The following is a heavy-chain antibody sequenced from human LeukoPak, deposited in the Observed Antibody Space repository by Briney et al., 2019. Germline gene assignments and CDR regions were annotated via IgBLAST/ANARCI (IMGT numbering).Heavy chain of an antibody. CDR1: GYSFSSHR. Sequence: GESLKISCKGSGYSFSSHRIAWVRQMPGKGLEWMGMIYPGDSDTRYSPSFRGQVTISGDKSISTAYLQWSSLKASDTAMYYCARQRERGYSYVDWGQGTLVTVSS. CDR3: ARQRERGYSYVD. J-gene: IGHJ4*02. V-gene: IGHV5-51*01. D-gene: IGHD5-18*01. CDR2: IYPGDSDT.